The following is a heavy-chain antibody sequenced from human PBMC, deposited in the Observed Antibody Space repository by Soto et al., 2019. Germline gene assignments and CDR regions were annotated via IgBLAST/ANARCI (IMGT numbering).Heavy chain of an antibody. CDR2: IIPIFGTA. J-gene: IGHJ4*02. CDR3: ARGGITMVRGVITHFDY. V-gene: IGHV1-69*01. D-gene: IGHD3-10*01. Sequence: QVQLVQSGAEVKKPGSSVKVSCKASGGTFSSYAISWVRQAPGQGLEWMGGIIPIFGTANYAQKFQGRVTITADESTSTAYMELSSLRSDDTAVYYCARGGITMVRGVITHFDYWGQGTLVTVSS. CDR1: GGTFSSYA.